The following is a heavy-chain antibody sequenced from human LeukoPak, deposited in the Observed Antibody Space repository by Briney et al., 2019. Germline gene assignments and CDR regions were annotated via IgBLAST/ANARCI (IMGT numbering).Heavy chain of an antibody. J-gene: IGHJ4*02. CDR1: GYTLTELS. D-gene: IGHD3-3*01. CDR3: ATFLRIFWSGYYAFDY. V-gene: IGHV1-24*01. CDR2: FDPEDGET. Sequence: GASVKVSCKVSGYTLTELSMHWVRQAPGKGLEWMGGFDPEDGETIYAQKFQGRVTMTEDTSTDTAYMELSSLRSEDTAVYYCATFLRIFWSGYYAFDYWGQGTLVTVSS.